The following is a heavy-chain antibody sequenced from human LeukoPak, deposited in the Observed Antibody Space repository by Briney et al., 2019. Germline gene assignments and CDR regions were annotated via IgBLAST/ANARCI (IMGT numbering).Heavy chain of an antibody. J-gene: IGHJ1*01. V-gene: IGHV3-7*01. D-gene: IGHD1-14*01. Sequence: PGGSLRLSCAASGFTFSSNWMSWVRQAPGKGLEWVANIKQDGSEKHYVVSVKGRFTISRDNAENSLHLEMNSLRVEDTAVYYCARDRYFQYWGQGTLVTVSS. CDR1: GFTFSSNW. CDR2: IKQDGSEK. CDR3: ARDRYFQY.